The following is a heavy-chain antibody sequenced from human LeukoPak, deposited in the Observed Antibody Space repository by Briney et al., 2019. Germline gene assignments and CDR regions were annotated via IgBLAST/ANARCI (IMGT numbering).Heavy chain of an antibody. Sequence: PGGSLRLSCAASGFTFSSYAMHWVRQAPGKGLEWVSGISWNSGSIGYADSVKGRFTISRDNAKNSLYLQMNSLRAEDTALYYCAKGTFILTGYSPSYFDYWGQGTLVTVSS. CDR3: AKGTFILTGYSPSYFDY. V-gene: IGHV3-9*01. D-gene: IGHD3-9*01. CDR2: ISWNSGSI. CDR1: GFTFSSYA. J-gene: IGHJ4*02.